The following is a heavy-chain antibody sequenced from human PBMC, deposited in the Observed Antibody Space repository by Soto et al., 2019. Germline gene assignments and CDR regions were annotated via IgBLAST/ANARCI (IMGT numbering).Heavy chain of an antibody. CDR1: GYTFTGYY. Sequence: GASVKVSCKASGYTFTGYYMHWVRQAPGQGLEWMGWINPNSGGTNYAQKFQGRVTMTRDTSISTAYMELSRLRSDDTAVYYCARVGALSRYYFDYWGQGTLVTVSS. CDR2: INPNSGGT. CDR3: ARVGALSRYYFDY. J-gene: IGHJ4*02. D-gene: IGHD1-26*01. V-gene: IGHV1-2*02.